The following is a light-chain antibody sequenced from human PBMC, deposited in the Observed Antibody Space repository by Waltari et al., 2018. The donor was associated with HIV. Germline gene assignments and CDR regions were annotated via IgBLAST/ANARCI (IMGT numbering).Light chain of an antibody. CDR2: DFS. V-gene: IGLV2-14*03. J-gene: IGLJ3*02. CDR1: NSDVGGYNY. Sequence: QSALTPPASVSGSPGQSITISCTGTNSDVGGYNYVSWYQQHPSKAPKPMLYDFSNRPSGCSNRFSGSKSGNTASLTISGLQAEDEADYYCSSYTSSSTWVFGGGTKLTVL. CDR3: SSYTSSSTWV.